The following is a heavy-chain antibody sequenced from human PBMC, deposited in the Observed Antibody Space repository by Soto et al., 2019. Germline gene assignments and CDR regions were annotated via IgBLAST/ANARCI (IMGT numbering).Heavy chain of an antibody. Sequence: QITLKESGPTLVKPTQTLTLTCSFSGFSLSTSGMGVGWIRQPPGKALEWLALIYGDDGTRYSASLKSRLTTTKDTAKSQVVLTMTNMDPVDTATYYCAHREGYGRFYYWGQVTLVTVAS. J-gene: IGHJ4*02. V-gene: IGHV2-5*02. CDR3: AHREGYGRFYY. CDR2: IYGDDGT. CDR1: GFSLSTSGMG. D-gene: IGHD5-12*01.